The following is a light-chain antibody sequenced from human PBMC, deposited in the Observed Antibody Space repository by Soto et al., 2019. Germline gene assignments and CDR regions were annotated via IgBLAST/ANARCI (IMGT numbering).Light chain of an antibody. J-gene: IGKJ4*01. Sequence: EIVLTQSPATLSLSPGERATLSCRASQSLGYYLAWFQQKHGQAPRLLIYDTSNRASGIPARCSGSGSGTAFTLTISSRDPEDFVVYYCQQRRDWPLTFGGGTKVEIK. V-gene: IGKV3-11*01. CDR3: QQRRDWPLT. CDR1: QSLGYY. CDR2: DTS.